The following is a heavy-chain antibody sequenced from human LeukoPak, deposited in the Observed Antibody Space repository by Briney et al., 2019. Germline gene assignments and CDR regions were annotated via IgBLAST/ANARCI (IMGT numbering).Heavy chain of an antibody. CDR2: IKQDGSEK. V-gene: IGHV3-7*01. D-gene: IGHD1-26*01. J-gene: IGHJ4*02. CDR1: GFTFSSYW. Sequence: GGSLRLSCAASGFTFSSYWLSWVRQAPGKGLEWVANIKQDGSEKHYVDSVKGRFTISRDNAKNSLYLQMNSLRADDTALYYCARDNHWEDYWGQGTLVTVSS. CDR3: ARDNHWEDY.